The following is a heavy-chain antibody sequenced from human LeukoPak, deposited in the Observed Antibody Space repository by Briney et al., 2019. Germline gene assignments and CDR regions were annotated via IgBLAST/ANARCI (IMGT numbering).Heavy chain of an antibody. CDR2: ISDSGGST. Sequence: PGGSLRLSCAASGFTFSSYAMSWVRQAPGKGLEWVSAISDSGGSTYYADSVKGRFTISRDNSKNTLYLQMNSLRAEDTAVYYCAKEDDCYDSSGYYPSYYYYGMDVWGQGTTVTVSS. CDR1: GFTFSSYA. D-gene: IGHD3-22*01. V-gene: IGHV3-23*01. CDR3: AKEDDCYDSSGYYPSYYYYGMDV. J-gene: IGHJ6*02.